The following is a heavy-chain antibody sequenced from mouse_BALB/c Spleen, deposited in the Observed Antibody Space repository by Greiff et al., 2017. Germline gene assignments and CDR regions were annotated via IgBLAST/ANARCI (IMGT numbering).Heavy chain of an antibody. CDR3: ARKAPYGGMDY. V-gene: IGHV5-17*02. CDR2: ISSGSSTI. J-gene: IGHJ4*01. Sequence: EVHLAESGGGLVQPGGSRKLSCAASGFTFSSFGMHWVRQAPEKGLEWVAYISSGSSTIYYADTVKGRFTISRDNPKNTLFLQMTSLRSEDTAMYYCARKAPYGGMDYWGQGTSVTVSS. CDR1: GFTFSSFG. D-gene: IGHD1-1*02.